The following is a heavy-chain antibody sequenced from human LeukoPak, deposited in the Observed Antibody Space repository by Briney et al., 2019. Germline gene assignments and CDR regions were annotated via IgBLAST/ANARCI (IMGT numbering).Heavy chain of an antibody. CDR1: GYTFTSYG. V-gene: IGHV1-18*01. Sequence: GASVKVSCKASGYTFTSYGISWVRQAPGQGLEWMGWISAYNGNTNYAQKLQGRVTMTTDTSTSTAYMELRSLRSDDTAVYYCARDGRTRWTTVGRDYWGQGTLVTVSS. D-gene: IGHD1-26*01. J-gene: IGHJ4*02. CDR3: ARDGRTRWTTVGRDY. CDR2: ISAYNGNT.